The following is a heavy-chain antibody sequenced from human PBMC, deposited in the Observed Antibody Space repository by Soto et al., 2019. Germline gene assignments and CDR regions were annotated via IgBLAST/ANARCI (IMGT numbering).Heavy chain of an antibody. CDR3: ARVVFSSSSVTFFYYGMDV. CDR2: IIPIFGTP. CDR1: GGTFNNYG. J-gene: IGHJ6*02. D-gene: IGHD6-6*01. V-gene: IGHV1-69*01. Sequence: QVQLVQSGAEVKKPGSSVKVSCKASGGTFNNYGISWVRQAPGQGLEWMGGIIPIFGTPNYAQKFQGRVTITADESTTTGYMELSSLRSEDTAVYYCARVVFSSSSVTFFYYGMDVWGQGTTVTVSS.